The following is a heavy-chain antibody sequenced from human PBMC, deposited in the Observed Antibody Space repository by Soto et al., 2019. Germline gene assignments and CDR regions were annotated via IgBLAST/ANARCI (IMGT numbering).Heavy chain of an antibody. D-gene: IGHD6-13*01. J-gene: IGHJ6*02. CDR1: GYSFTSYW. CDR2: IYPGDSDT. Sequence: GESLKISCRGFGYSFTSYWIGWVRQMPGKGLESMGIIYPGDSDTRYSPSFQGQVTISADKSISTAYLQWSSLKASDTAMYYCAGTAAAGKYYYGMDVWGQGTTVTVS. CDR3: AGTAAAGKYYYGMDV. V-gene: IGHV5-51*01.